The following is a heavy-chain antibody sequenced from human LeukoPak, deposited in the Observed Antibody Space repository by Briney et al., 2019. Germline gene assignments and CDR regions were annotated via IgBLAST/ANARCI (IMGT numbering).Heavy chain of an antibody. V-gene: IGHV3-21*01. CDR3: ARQKGDTIFGVLIIEYFDY. J-gene: IGHJ4*02. Sequence: KPGGSLRLSCAASGFPFSSYSMKWLRQAPGKGLEWVSFISSSANDIFYADSVKGRFTISRDNAKNSLYLQMNSLRAEDTAVYYCARQKGDTIFGVLIIEYFDYWGQGALVTVSS. CDR1: GFPFSSYS. CDR2: ISSSANDI. D-gene: IGHD3-3*01.